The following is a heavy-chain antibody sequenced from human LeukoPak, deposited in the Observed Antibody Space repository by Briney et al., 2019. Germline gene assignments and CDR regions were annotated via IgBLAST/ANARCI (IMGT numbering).Heavy chain of an antibody. J-gene: IGHJ4*02. CDR2: IYTSGST. CDR1: GGSFSGYY. CDR3: ARDYDFWSGSTL. D-gene: IGHD3-3*01. Sequence: SETLSLTCAVYGGSFSGYYWSWIRQPAGKGLEWIGRIYTSGSTNYNPSLKSRVTMSVDTSKNQFSLKLSSVTAADTAVYYCARDYDFWSGSTLWGQGTLVTVSS. V-gene: IGHV4-59*10.